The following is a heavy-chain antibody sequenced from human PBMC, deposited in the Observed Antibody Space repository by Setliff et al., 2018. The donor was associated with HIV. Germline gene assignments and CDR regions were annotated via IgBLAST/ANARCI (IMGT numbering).Heavy chain of an antibody. D-gene: IGHD6-13*01. CDR1: GGSISSYF. CDR3: AAASSWDPLLDY. Sequence: SETLSLTCTVSGGSISSYFWSWIRQPPGKGLEWIGYMSYSGSTYYNPSLKSRIIMSVDTSKNQFSLKLNSVTAADTAVYYCAAASSWDPLLDYWGQGTLVTVSS. CDR2: MSYSGST. V-gene: IGHV4-59*04. J-gene: IGHJ4*02.